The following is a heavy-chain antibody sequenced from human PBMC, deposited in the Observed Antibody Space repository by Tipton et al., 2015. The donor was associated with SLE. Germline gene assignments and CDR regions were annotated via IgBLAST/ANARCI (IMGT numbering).Heavy chain of an antibody. CDR3: AKARSNYFDY. Sequence: SLRLSCAASGFTFSGYGMHWVRQAPGKGLEWVALIYYDGTTKYYADSVKGRFTISRDNSKNTLYLQMKSLRAEDTAVYYCAKARSNYFDYWGQGTLVTVSS. CDR1: GFTFSGYG. J-gene: IGHJ4*02. V-gene: IGHV3-33*06. CDR2: IYYDGTTK.